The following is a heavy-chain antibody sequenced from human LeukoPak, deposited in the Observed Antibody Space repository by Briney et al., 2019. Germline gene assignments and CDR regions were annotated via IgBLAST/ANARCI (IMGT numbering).Heavy chain of an antibody. CDR1: GGSISSTSYY. D-gene: IGHD3-3*01. CDR3: ASAKQYAFWREAHNYYYYMDV. Sequence: PSETLSLTCTVSGGSISSTSYYWGWIRQPPGKGLEWIGSTFYSGSTYYNPSLKSRVIISVGKSKNQFSLKLRSVTAADTAVYYCASAKQYAFWREAHNYYYYMDVWGKGTTVTVSS. V-gene: IGHV4-39*01. CDR2: TFYSGST. J-gene: IGHJ6*03.